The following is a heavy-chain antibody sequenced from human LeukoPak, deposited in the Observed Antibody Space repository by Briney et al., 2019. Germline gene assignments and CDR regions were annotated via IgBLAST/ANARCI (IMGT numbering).Heavy chain of an antibody. Sequence: SETLSLTCTVSGGSISSYYWSWIRQPPGKGLEWIGYIYYSGSTNYNPSLKSRVTISVDTSKNQFSLKLSSVTAADTAVYYCAGSGDGFDYWGQGTLATVSS. CDR3: AGSGDGFDY. V-gene: IGHV4-59*01. D-gene: IGHD5-24*01. J-gene: IGHJ4*02. CDR1: GGSISSYY. CDR2: IYYSGST.